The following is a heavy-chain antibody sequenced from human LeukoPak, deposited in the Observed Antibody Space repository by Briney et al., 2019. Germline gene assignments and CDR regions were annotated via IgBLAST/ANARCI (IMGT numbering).Heavy chain of an antibody. CDR2: ISSSGSTI. CDR1: GFTFSSYE. Sequence: GGSLRLSCAASGFTFSSYEMNWVRQAPGKGLEWVSYISSSGSTIYYADSVRGRFTISRDNAQTSLYLQMNSLRAEDTAVYYCARASDPWLQLTWGQGTLVTVSS. CDR3: ARASDPWLQLT. J-gene: IGHJ5*02. V-gene: IGHV3-48*03. D-gene: IGHD5-24*01.